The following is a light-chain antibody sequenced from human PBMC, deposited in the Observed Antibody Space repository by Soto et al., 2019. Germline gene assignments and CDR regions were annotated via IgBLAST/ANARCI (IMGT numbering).Light chain of an antibody. J-gene: IGKJ1*01. CDR3: QQRSDWPWT. CDR2: DAS. CDR1: QSVSRY. Sequence: EIVLTRSPATLSLSPGERATLTCGASQSVSRYLAWFQQKPGQAPRLLIYDASSRATGIPARFSGSGAATDFTLTISSLEPEDFASYYCQQRSDWPWTFGQGTKVDIK. V-gene: IGKV3-11*01.